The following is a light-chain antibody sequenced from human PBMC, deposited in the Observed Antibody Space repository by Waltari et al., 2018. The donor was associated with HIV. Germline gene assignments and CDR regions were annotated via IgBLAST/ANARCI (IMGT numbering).Light chain of an antibody. CDR2: TAS. CDR1: ERIYNL. V-gene: IGKV1-12*01. J-gene: IGKJ2*01. Sequence: DIRMTQSPSSVSAPVGDRVTITCQASERIYNLLSWFQKKPGQAPKLLISTASTVETGVPSRFSGRGSGTDFTLTISGLQPEDFATYYCQQSNYFPFTFGQGTKLEMK. CDR3: QQSNYFPFT.